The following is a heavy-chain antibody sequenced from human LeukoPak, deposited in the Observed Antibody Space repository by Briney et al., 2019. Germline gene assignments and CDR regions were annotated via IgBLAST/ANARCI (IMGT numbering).Heavy chain of an antibody. CDR1: GGSISSSSYY. V-gene: IGHV4-39*07. D-gene: IGHD2-21*01. CDR3: ARAFPDFDY. J-gene: IGHJ4*02. CDR2: IYYSGST. Sequence: RPSETLSLTCTVSGGSISSSSYYWGWIRQPPGKGLEWIGSIYYSGSTYYNPSLKSRVTISVDTSKNQFSLKLSSVTAADTAVYYCARAFPDFDYWGQGTLVTVSS.